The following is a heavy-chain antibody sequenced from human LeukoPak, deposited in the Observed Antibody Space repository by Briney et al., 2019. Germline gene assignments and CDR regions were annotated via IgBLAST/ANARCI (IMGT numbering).Heavy chain of an antibody. CDR1: GYTFTSYD. Sequence: ASVKVSCKASGYTFTSYDINWVRQATGQGLEWMGWMNPNSGNTGYAQKFQGRVTITRNTSISTAYMELSSLRSEDMAVYYCARGRGGTQLWFLYYYYMDVWGKGTTVTVSS. V-gene: IGHV1-8*03. CDR2: MNPNSGNT. J-gene: IGHJ6*03. CDR3: ARGRGGTQLWFLYYYYMDV. D-gene: IGHD5-18*01.